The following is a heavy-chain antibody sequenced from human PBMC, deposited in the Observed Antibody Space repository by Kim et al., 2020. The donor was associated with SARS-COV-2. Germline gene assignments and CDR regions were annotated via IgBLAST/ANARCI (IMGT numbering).Heavy chain of an antibody. D-gene: IGHD3-22*01. J-gene: IGHJ4*02. Sequence: VKGRFTISRDNSKNTLYLQMNSLRAEDTAVYYCAKITLSASSGYYPYFDYWGQGTLVTVSS. CDR3: AKITLSASSGYYPYFDY. V-gene: IGHV3-30*02.